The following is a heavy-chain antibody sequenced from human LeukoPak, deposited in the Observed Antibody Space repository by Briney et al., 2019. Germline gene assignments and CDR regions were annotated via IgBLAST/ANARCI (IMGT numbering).Heavy chain of an antibody. D-gene: IGHD3-10*01. V-gene: IGHV4-61*02. J-gene: IGHJ4*02. CDR3: ASSMVRGVADSNFDY. CDR2: IYTSGST. Sequence: SETLSLTCTVSGGSISSGSYYWSWIRQPAGKGLEWIGRIYTSGSTNYNPSLKSRVTISVDTSKNRFSLKLSSVTAADTAVYYCASSMVRGVADSNFDYWGQGTLVTVSS. CDR1: GGSISSGSYY.